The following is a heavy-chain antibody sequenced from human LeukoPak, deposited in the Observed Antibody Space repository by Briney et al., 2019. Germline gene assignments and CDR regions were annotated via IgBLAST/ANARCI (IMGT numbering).Heavy chain of an antibody. Sequence: GGSLRLSCAASGFAFSSFAMHWVRQAPGKGLEWVSLISYDGIIEDYSDSVKGRFTISRDNAKNSLYLQINSLRVEDTAIYYCARDRYGAYDFDSWGQGTLVTVSS. V-gene: IGHV3-30*04. CDR3: ARDRYGAYDFDS. CDR1: GFAFSSFA. J-gene: IGHJ4*02. D-gene: IGHD4-17*01. CDR2: ISYDGIIE.